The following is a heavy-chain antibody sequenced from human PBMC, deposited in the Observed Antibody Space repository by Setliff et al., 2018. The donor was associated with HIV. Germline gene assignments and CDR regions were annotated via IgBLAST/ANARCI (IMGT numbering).Heavy chain of an antibody. CDR1: GGSFSGYY. V-gene: IGHV4-34*12. CDR3: ARRSGYAEDY. J-gene: IGHJ4*02. Sequence: PSETLSLTCAVYGGSFSGYYWNWIRQPPGKGLEWIGEIIHSGGTNYNPSLKSRVTTSVDTSKNQFSLKLSSVTAADTAVYYCARRSGYAEDYWGQGTLVTVSS. CDR2: IIHSGGT. D-gene: IGHD5-12*01.